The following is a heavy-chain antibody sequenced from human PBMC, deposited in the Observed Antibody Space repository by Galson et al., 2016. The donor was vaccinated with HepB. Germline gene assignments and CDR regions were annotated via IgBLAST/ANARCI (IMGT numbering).Heavy chain of an antibody. CDR2: IYYSGST. Sequence: SETLSLTCTVSGGSLSGYYWSWIRQPPGKGLEWIGYIYYSGSTNYNPSLKSRVTLSVDTPKNQFSLNLRSVTDADTAVYFCARDGTDGMDAWGQGTTVTVSS. V-gene: IGHV4-59*12. D-gene: IGHD1-26*01. CDR1: GGSLSGYY. J-gene: IGHJ6*02. CDR3: ARDGTDGMDA.